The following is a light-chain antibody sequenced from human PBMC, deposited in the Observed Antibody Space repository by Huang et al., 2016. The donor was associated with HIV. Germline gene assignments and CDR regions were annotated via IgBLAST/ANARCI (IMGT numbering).Light chain of an antibody. V-gene: IGKV3-11*01. CDR3: QQRDNWPPMYT. J-gene: IGKJ2*01. Sequence: EIVLTQSPDTLSLSPGKRATLSCRASQTVSKYLAWYQHKPGQSPRLLIYDASKRAAGIPARFSGSGSGTDFTLSISSLEPEDFAVYYCQQRDNWPPMYTFGQGTKLEIK. CDR2: DAS. CDR1: QTVSKY.